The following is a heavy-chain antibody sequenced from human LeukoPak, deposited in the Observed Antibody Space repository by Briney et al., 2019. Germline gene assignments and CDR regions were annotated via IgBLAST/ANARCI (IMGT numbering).Heavy chain of an antibody. D-gene: IGHD6-19*01. J-gene: IGHJ6*02. CDR3: ARICSGWYDRHYYYYYGMDV. CDR2: INHSGST. CDR1: GGSFSGYY. Sequence: PSETLSLTCAVYGGSFSGYYWSWIRQPPGKGLEWIGEINHSGSTNYNPSLKSRVTISVDTSKNQFSLKLSSVTAADTAVYYCARICSGWYDRHYYYYYGMDVWGQGTTVTVSS. V-gene: IGHV4-34*01.